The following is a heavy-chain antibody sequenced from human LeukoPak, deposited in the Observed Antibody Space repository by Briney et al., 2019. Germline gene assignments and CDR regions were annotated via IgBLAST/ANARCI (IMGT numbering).Heavy chain of an antibody. Sequence: PGGSLRLSCAASGFTFSSYWMSWVRQAPGKGLEWVANRKQDGSEKYYVDSVKGRFTISRDNAKNSLYLQMNSLRAEDTAVYYCARDKAGYYYYYMDVWGKGTTVTISS. J-gene: IGHJ6*03. CDR2: RKQDGSEK. CDR1: GFTFSSYW. V-gene: IGHV3-7*03. CDR3: ARDKAGYYYYYMDV.